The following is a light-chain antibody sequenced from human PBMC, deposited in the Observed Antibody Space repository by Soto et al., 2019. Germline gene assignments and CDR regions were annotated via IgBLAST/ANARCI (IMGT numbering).Light chain of an antibody. CDR1: QSVRIN. CDR2: GAS. J-gene: IGKJ4*01. V-gene: IGKV3D-15*01. CDR3: QQYDDWLRLT. Sequence: EIVLTQSPATLSLSPGERATLSCWASQSVRINVAWYHQKNGQAPRLLIFGASYRAAGIPARFSGSGSGTEFNLTISSLQSEDFAVYFCQQYDDWLRLTFGGGTKVDIK.